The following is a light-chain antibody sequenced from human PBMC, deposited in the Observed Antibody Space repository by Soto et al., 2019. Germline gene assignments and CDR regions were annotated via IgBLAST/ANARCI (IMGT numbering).Light chain of an antibody. J-gene: IGKJ1*01. CDR1: QNIANNY. Sequence: EVALTQSPGTLSLSPGARATLSCRASQNIANNYLTWYQQKPGQAPRVLIYDASTRATGIPARFSGSGSGTDFTLTISRLEPEDSAVYYCQQYGSSPRTFGEGTKVEIK. CDR3: QQYGSSPRT. V-gene: IGKV3-20*01. CDR2: DAS.